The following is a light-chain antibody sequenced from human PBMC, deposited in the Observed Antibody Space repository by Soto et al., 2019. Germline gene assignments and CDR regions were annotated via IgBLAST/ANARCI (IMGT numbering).Light chain of an antibody. CDR1: QSVSSSY. V-gene: IGKV3-20*01. CDR2: GAS. Sequence: EIVLTQSSGTLSLSPGERATLSCRASQSVSSSYLAWYQQKPGHAPRLLIYGASSRATGIPDRCSGSGSGTDFTLTISRLEPEDFAVYYCQQYGSSPGTFGQGTKVDIK. J-gene: IGKJ1*01. CDR3: QQYGSSPGT.